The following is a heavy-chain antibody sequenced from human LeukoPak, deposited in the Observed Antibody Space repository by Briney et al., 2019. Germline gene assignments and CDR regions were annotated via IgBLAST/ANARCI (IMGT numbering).Heavy chain of an antibody. CDR2: IYSSGST. V-gene: IGHV4-4*07. D-gene: IGHD3-10*01. J-gene: IGHJ4*02. CDR3: ARRRMYYGEFDC. Sequence: KPSETLSLTCTVSGGSISSYYWSWIRQPAGKGLEWIGRIYSSGSTNYNPSLESRVTMSVDTSKKQFSLKLRSVTAADTAVYYCARRRMYYGEFDCWGQGTLVTVSS. CDR1: GGSISSYY.